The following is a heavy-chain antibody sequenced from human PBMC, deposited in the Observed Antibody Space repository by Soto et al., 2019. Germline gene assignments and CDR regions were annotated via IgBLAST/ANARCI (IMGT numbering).Heavy chain of an antibody. D-gene: IGHD3-22*01. CDR3: ARSNRYYYDSSGYTLYR. J-gene: IGHJ4*02. Sequence: SETLSLTCTVSGGSISSGGYYWSWIRQHPGKGLEWIGYIYYSGSTYYNPSLKSRVTISVDTSKNQFSLKLSSVTAADTAVYYCARSNRYYYDSSGYTLYRWGQGTLVTVSS. CDR2: IYYSGST. CDR1: GGSISSGGYY. V-gene: IGHV4-31*03.